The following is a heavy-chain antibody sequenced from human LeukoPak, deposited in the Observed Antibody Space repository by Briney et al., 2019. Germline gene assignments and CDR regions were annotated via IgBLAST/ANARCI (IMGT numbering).Heavy chain of an antibody. D-gene: IGHD7-27*01. CDR1: GFTFSSYA. V-gene: IGHV3-30-3*01. CDR3: ARDLRQKLGIDYFDY. J-gene: IGHJ4*02. Sequence: PGGSLRLSCAASGFTFSSYAMPWVRQAPGKGLEWVAVISYDGSNKYYADSVKGRFTISRDNSKNTLYLQMNSLRAEDTAVYYCARDLRQKLGIDYFDYWGQGTLVTVSS. CDR2: ISYDGSNK.